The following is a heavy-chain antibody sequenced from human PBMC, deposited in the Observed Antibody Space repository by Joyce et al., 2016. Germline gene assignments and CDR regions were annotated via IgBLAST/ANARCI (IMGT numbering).Heavy chain of an antibody. CDR3: ARNGAYSQDS. CDR2: IYLGGST. Sequence: QVQLQESGPGLVKPSGTLSLTCAVSGGSISSAHWWSWVRQPPGKGLEWIGEIYLGGSTTSHPSLKSRVTISVDKSKNQLSLKMNSVAAADTAVYYCARNGAYSQDSWGQGTLVTVSS. V-gene: IGHV4-4*02. CDR1: GGSISSAHW. D-gene: IGHD5-12*01. J-gene: IGHJ5*01.